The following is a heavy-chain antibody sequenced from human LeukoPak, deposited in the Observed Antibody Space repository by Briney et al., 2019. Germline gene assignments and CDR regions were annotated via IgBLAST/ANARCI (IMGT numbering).Heavy chain of an antibody. J-gene: IGHJ5*02. V-gene: IGHV1-69*05. D-gene: IGHD3-10*01. CDR3: ARDPSGLLWFGEFQNWFDP. CDR2: IIPIFGTA. CDR1: GGTFSSYA. Sequence: SVKVSCKASGGTFSSYAISWVRQAPGQGVECMGRIIPIFGTANYAQKFQGRVTITTDESTSTAYMELSSLRSEDTAVYYCARDPSGLLWFGEFQNWFDPWGQGTLVTVSS.